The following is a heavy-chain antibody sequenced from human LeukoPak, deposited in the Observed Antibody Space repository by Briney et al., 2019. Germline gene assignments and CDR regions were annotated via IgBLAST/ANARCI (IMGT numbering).Heavy chain of an antibody. CDR3: ARASRWLQSGGDY. Sequence: GRSLRLSSAASGFTFSSYAMHWVPQAPGKGLEGVAVVSFDGRNTYYADTVKGRFTISRDKSKNTLYLQMSSLRTEDTAVYYCARASRWLQSGGDYWGQGTLVTVSS. CDR1: GFTFSSYA. D-gene: IGHD5-24*01. J-gene: IGHJ4*02. CDR2: VSFDGRNT. V-gene: IGHV3-30*04.